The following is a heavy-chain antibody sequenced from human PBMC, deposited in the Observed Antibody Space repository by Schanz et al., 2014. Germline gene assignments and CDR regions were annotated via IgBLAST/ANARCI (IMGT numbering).Heavy chain of an antibody. CDR3: AKVAPAATYLDS. Sequence: QVQLVDSGGGLVKPGGSLRLSCAASGFTFSDYYMTWIRQAPGTGLEWGSDISDSGDSTHYADSVKGRFTISRDNAKISLFLQMNSLSAEDTAVYYCAKVAPAATYLDSWGLGTLVTVSS. V-gene: IGHV3-11*01. CDR1: GFTFSDYY. J-gene: IGHJ4*02. CDR2: ISDSGDST. D-gene: IGHD2-2*01.